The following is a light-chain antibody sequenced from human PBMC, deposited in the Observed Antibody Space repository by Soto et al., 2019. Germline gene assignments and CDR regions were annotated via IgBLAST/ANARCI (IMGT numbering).Light chain of an antibody. CDR3: QQYNSYPLT. Sequence: DIQMTQSPSTLSASVGDRVTITCRASQSISSWLAWYQQKPGQAPKLLIYKASSLESGVPSRFSGSGSGTEFTLTISSLQPDDFATEYCQQYNSYPLTIGQGTKVEIK. V-gene: IGKV1-5*03. J-gene: IGKJ1*01. CDR1: QSISSW. CDR2: KAS.